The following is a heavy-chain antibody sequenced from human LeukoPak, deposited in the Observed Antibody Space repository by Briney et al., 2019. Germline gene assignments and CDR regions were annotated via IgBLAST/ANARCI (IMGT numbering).Heavy chain of an antibody. CDR1: GFSFNTYA. V-gene: IGHV3-23*01. CDR3: AKADRADVPSKVDY. CDR2: ISGSGTNT. Sequence: GGSLRLSCAASGFSFNTYAMNWVRQAPGKGLGWVSGISGSGTNTYYADSVKGRFTISRDNSKNTLYLQMNSLRAEDTAVYYCAKADRADVPSKVDYWGQGTLVTVSS. D-gene: IGHD1-14*01. J-gene: IGHJ4*02.